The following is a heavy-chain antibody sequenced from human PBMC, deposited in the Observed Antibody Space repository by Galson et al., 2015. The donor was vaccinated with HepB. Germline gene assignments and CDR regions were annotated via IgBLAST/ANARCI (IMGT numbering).Heavy chain of an antibody. D-gene: IGHD3-9*01. CDR1: GFTFSNAW. V-gene: IGHV3-15*01. CDR3: TTVGGYDILTGPFDY. CDR2: IKSKTDGGTT. J-gene: IGHJ4*02. Sequence: SLRLSCAASGFTFSNAWMSWVRQAPGKGLEWVGRIKSKTDGGTTDYAAPVKGRFTISRDDSKNTLYLQMNSLKTEDTAVYYCTTVGGYDILTGPFDYWGQGTLVTVSS.